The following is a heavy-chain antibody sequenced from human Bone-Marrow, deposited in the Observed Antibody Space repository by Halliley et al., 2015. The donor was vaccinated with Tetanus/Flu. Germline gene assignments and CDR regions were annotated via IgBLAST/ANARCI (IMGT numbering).Heavy chain of an antibody. V-gene: IGHV4-59*01. CDR1: GASISSSY. J-gene: IGHJ3*02. CDR3: VRGYFDSSGYSNAFDI. D-gene: IGHD3-22*01. CDR2: IHYTGST. Sequence: GLVKPSETLSLTCTVSGASISSSYWSWIRQPPGKGLDWIGYIHYTGSTNYNPSLKSRVTISVDTSKNQFSLKLSSVTTADTAVYYCVRGYFDSSGYSNAFDIWGQGTMVTVSS.